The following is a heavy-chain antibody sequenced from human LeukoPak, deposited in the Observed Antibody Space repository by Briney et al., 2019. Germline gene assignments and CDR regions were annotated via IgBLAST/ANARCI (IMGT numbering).Heavy chain of an antibody. V-gene: IGHV3-48*03. CDR1: GFTFSSYE. D-gene: IGHD4-23*01. J-gene: IGHJ4*02. Sequence: GGSLRLSCAASGFTFSSYEMNWVRQAPGKGLEWVSYISSSGSTIYYADSVKGRFTISRDNAKNSLYLQMNSLRAEDTALCYCARSDYGGNPYSLLDYWGQGTLVTVSS. CDR2: ISSSGSTI. CDR3: ARSDYGGNPYSLLDY.